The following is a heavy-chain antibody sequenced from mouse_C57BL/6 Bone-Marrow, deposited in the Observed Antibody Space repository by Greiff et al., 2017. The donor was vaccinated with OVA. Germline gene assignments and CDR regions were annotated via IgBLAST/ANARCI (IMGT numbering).Heavy chain of an antibody. D-gene: IGHD1-1*01. CDR3: ARLGTTVVATDWYFDV. CDR2: IDPSDSYT. Sequence: QVQLQQPGAELVMPGASVKLSCKASGYTFTSYWMHWVKQRPGQGLEWIGEIDPSDSYTNYNQKFKGKSTLTVDKSSSTAYMQLSSLTSEDSAVYYCARLGTTVVATDWYFDVWGTGTTVTVSS. CDR1: GYTFTSYW. J-gene: IGHJ1*03. V-gene: IGHV1-69*01.